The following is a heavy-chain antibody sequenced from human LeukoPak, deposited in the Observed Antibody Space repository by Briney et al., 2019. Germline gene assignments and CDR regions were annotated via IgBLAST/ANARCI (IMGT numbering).Heavy chain of an antibody. J-gene: IGHJ4*02. CDR2: IWYDGSNK. V-gene: IGHV3-33*08. Sequence: GGSLRLSCAASGFTFSSHGMHWVRQAPGKGLEWVAVIWYDGSNKYYADSVKGRFTISRDNSKNTLYLQMNSLRAEDTAVYYCARAPTSGSYYMDYWGQGTLVTVSS. CDR3: ARAPTSGSYYMDY. D-gene: IGHD1-26*01. CDR1: GFTFSSHG.